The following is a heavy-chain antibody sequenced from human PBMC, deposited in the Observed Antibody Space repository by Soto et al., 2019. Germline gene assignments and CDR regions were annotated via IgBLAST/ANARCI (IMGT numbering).Heavy chain of an antibody. Sequence: PGGSLRLSCAGSGFTFRWFGMNWVRQAPGKGLEWVARISNDGSNEYYVDSVKGRFTISGDNSKNTLYLQMDSLRAEDTAVYYCARDQEGIAAAGVYYYYYGMDVWGQGTTVTVSS. CDR2: ISNDGSNE. D-gene: IGHD6-13*01. CDR3: ARDQEGIAAAGVYYYYYGMDV. V-gene: IGHV3-30*03. CDR1: GFTFRWFG. J-gene: IGHJ6*02.